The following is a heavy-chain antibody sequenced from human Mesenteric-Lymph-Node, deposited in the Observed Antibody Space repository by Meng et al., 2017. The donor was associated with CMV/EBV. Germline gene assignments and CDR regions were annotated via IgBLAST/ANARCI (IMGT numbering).Heavy chain of an antibody. CDR1: GFTFGDYA. D-gene: IGHD1-7*01. V-gene: IGHV3-49*04. J-gene: IGHJ5*02. Sequence: GESLKISCTTSGFTFGDYAMNWVRRAPGRGLEWVAFIRSKIYGGTAEYAASVKGRFTISRDDSKSIAYLQMHSLRTEDTAVYFCARDKLTGTAITPWGSWGQGTLVTVSS. CDR2: IRSKIYGGTA. CDR3: ARDKLTGTAITPWGS.